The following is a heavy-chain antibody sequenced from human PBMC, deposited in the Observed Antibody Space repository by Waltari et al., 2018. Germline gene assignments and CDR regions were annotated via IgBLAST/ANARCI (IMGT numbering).Heavy chain of an antibody. CDR3: AKXXRGGFDY. J-gene: IGHJ4*02. D-gene: IGHD3-10*01. Sequence: EVQLVESXGGLVQPGGSXRLSCXASGFXFSNCWMSWVRQAPGKGLEWVANIKQDXSENYYVDSVKGXFTXSRXXXKXSLFLQMXXXRAEXTAVYYCAKXXRGGFDYXGQGTLVTVXS. CDR2: IKQDXSEN. CDR1: GFXFSNCW. V-gene: IGHV3-7*02.